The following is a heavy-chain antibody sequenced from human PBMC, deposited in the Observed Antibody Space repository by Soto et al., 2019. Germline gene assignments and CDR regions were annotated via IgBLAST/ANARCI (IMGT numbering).Heavy chain of an antibody. Sequence: QVQLVQSGAELKKPGASVKVSCKASGYTFSNYDMNWVRQAPVQGPEWTGWVNPNNGHTGYAQKFQGRVTLNTDISTTTAYMELTSLRSEGTAIYYCAKVSRKGAAIDFDYWGQGTLITVSS. CDR3: AKVSRKGAAIDFDY. D-gene: IGHD3-22*01. CDR1: GYTFSNYD. J-gene: IGHJ4*02. V-gene: IGHV1-8*01. CDR2: VNPNNGHT.